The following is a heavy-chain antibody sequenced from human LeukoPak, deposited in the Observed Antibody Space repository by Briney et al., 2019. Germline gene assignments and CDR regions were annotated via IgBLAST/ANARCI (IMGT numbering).Heavy chain of an antibody. V-gene: IGHV3-11*01. J-gene: IGHJ5*02. CDR3: VTGDPIWFDP. CDR1: GFTFSDYY. D-gene: IGHD3-10*01. Sequence: GGSLRLSCAASGFTFSDYYMSWIRQAPGKGLEWVSYISSSGSTIYYADFVKGRFTISRDDSKNTLFLQMDSLRVEDTAVYYCVTGDPIWFDPWGQGTLVTVSS. CDR2: ISSSGSTI.